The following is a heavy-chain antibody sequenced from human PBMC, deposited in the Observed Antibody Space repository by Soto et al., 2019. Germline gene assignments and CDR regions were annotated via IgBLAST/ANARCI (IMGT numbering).Heavy chain of an antibody. Sequence: QVQLVESGGGVVQPGRSLRLSCAASGFIFNEYGMHWVRQAPGKGLEWVAVIWYDGSNKYYADSVKGRFTISRDNSKNTMSLQMNSRRAEDTAVYYCARWGCSGSNCNLNQRSYDLWGQGTLVTVSS. V-gene: IGHV3-33*03. CDR1: GFIFNEYG. D-gene: IGHD2-15*01. CDR2: IWYDGSNK. J-gene: IGHJ4*02. CDR3: ARWGCSGSNCNLNQRSYDL.